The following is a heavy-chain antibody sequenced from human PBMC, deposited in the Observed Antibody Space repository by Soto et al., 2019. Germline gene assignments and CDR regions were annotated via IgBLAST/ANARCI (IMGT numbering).Heavy chain of an antibody. J-gene: IGHJ6*02. V-gene: IGHV5-10-1*01. CDR3: ARVPTYYYYGMDV. CDR2: IDPSDSYI. Sequence: GESLKISCKGSGYSFTTYWLRWVLHMPGKGLEWMGKIDPSDSYIDYSPSFEGHVTISADKSVSTAYLQWSGLKASDTAVYFCARVPTYYYYGMDVWGQGTTVTVSS. CDR1: GYSFTTYW.